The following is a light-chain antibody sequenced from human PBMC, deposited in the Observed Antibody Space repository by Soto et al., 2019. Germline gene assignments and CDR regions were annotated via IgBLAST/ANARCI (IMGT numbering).Light chain of an antibody. CDR2: DVS. CDR3: QQSYSTPIT. J-gene: IGKJ5*01. CDR1: QTISSW. Sequence: DIHMTQSPSTLSGSVGDRVTITCRASQTISSWLAWYQQKPGKAPKLLIYDVSSLQSGVPSRFSGSVSGTDGTITISSLQKEDGATYYCQQSYSTPITFGQGTRLEIK. V-gene: IGKV1-39*01.